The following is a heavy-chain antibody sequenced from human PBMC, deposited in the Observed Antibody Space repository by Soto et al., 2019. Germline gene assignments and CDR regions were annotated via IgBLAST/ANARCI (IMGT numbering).Heavy chain of an antibody. CDR2: ISGSGGST. CDR1: GFTFSSYA. D-gene: IGHD6-13*01. V-gene: IGHV3-23*01. CDR3: ARRSSSWYFDY. J-gene: IGHJ4*02. Sequence: EVQLLESGGGLVQPGGSLRLSCAASGFTFSSYAMNWVRQAPGKGLEWVSVISGSGGSTYYADSVKGRFTISRDNSMNTLYLQMNSLRAADTAVYYCARRSSSWYFDYWGQGPLVTVSS.